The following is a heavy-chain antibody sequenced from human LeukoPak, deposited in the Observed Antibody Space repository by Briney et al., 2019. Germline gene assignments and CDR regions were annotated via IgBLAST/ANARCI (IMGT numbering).Heavy chain of an antibody. CDR1: GGSISSSLYY. CDR3: ATSGYSYGPLDY. D-gene: IGHD5-18*01. V-gene: IGHV4-61*01. CDR2: IYDSGST. Sequence: SETLSLTCTVSGGSISSSLYYWSWIRQPPGKGLEWIGHIYDSGSTNYNPSLKSRVTISMDTSMNQFSLKLSSVTAADTAMYYCATSGYSYGPLDYWGQGTLVTVSS. J-gene: IGHJ4*02.